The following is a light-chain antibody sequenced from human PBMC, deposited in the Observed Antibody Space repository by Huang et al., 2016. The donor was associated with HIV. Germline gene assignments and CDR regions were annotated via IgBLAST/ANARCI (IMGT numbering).Light chain of an antibody. V-gene: IGKV4-1*01. CDR1: QSVLYSSNNKNF. CDR2: WAS. J-gene: IGKJ2*01. Sequence: DIVMTQSPDSLAVSLGERATINCKSSQSVLYSSNNKNFLAWYQHKPGQRPKLLIDWASTRQSGVPNLCMGSGSWTDFTLTISSLQAEDVAFYYCQQYYSIPRTFGQGTKLEI. CDR3: QQYYSIPRT.